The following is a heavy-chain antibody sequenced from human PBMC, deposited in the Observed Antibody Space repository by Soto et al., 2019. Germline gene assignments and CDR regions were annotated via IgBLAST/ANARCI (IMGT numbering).Heavy chain of an antibody. CDR1: GGSIRGGDYY. J-gene: IGHJ4*02. CDR2: IFYSGNS. Sequence: QVQLQESGPGLVKPSQTLSLTCTVSGGSIRGGDYYWSWIRQHPGKGLEWIGYIFYSGNSFYNPSLKSGVTISVDTSKNQLSLLLSSVTAADTAIYYCARLSSLYYNSDYGGYYFDYWGQGTLVSVSS. D-gene: IGHD3-10*01. V-gene: IGHV4-31*03. CDR3: ARLSSLYYNSDYGGYYFDY.